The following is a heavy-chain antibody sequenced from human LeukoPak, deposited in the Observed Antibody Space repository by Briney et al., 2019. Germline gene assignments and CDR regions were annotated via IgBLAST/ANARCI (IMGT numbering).Heavy chain of an antibody. CDR2: IYPGDSDT. CDR1: GYSITSYW. Sequence: GESLKISCKGPGYSITSYWNGWVRQMPGKLLEWMGIIYPGDSDTTYSPSFQDHVTISADKTISTAYLQWSSLKASDTAMYSCAGLYSYDSSGYYPYWGQGTLVTVSS. V-gene: IGHV5-51*01. CDR3: AGLYSYDSSGYYPY. D-gene: IGHD3-22*01. J-gene: IGHJ4*02.